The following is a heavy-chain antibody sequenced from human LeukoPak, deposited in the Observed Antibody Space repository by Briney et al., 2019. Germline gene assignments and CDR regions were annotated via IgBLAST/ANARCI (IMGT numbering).Heavy chain of an antibody. Sequence: KPSETLSLTCTVSGGSISYYYWSWIRQPPWKGLEWIGYIYYSGSTNYNPSLKSRVTISVDTSQNQFSLKLSSVTAADTALYYCARERSPGSYYDAFDIWGQGTMVTVSS. CDR2: IYYSGST. CDR1: GGSISYYY. V-gene: IGHV4-59*01. CDR3: ARERSPGSYYDAFDI. D-gene: IGHD1-26*01. J-gene: IGHJ3*02.